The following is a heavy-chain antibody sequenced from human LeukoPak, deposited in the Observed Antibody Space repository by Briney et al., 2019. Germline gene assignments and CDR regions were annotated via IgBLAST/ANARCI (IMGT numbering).Heavy chain of an antibody. J-gene: IGHJ4*02. CDR2: ISGSGGST. CDR3: AKHCLYDFWSGYYPGPERYYFDY. CDR1: GFTFSSYA. V-gene: IGHV3-23*01. D-gene: IGHD3-3*01. Sequence: PGGSLRLSCAASGFTFSSYAMSWVRQAPGKGLEWVSAISGSGGSTYYADSVKGRFTISRDNSKNTLYLQMNSLRAEDTAVYYCAKHCLYDFWSGYYPGPERYYFDYWGQGTLVTVSS.